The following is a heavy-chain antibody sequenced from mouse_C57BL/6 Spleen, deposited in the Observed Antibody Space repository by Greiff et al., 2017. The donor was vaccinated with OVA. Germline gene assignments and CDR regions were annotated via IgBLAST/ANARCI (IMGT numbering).Heavy chain of an antibody. D-gene: IGHD2-4*01. CDR3: ASYDYDGGFAY. CDR2: IYPGSGNT. V-gene: IGHV1-76*01. J-gene: IGHJ3*01. Sequence: QVQLKQSGAELVRPGASVKLSCKASGYTFTDYYINWVKQRPGQGLEWIARIYPGSGNTYYNEKFKGKATLTAEKSSSTAYMQLSSLTSEDSAVYFCASYDYDGGFAYWGQGTLVTVSA. CDR1: GYTFTDYY.